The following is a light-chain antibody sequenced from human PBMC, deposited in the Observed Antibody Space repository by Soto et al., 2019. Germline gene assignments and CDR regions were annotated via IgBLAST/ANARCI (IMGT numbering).Light chain of an antibody. V-gene: IGLV2-14*01. CDR3: SSFTSINTWV. CDR1: SSDVGGYNY. CDR2: EVS. Sequence: QSVLTQPASVSGSPGQSITISCTGTSSDVGGYNYVSWYQQHPGKAPKLMIYEVSNRPSGVSNRFSGSKSGNTASLTISGIQAEDEADYYCSSFTSINTWVFGGGTKVTVL. J-gene: IGLJ3*02.